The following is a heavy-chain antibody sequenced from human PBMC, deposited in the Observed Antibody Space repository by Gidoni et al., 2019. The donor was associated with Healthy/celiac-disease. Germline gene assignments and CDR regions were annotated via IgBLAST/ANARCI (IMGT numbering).Heavy chain of an antibody. CDR3: ARPYSSSVGNWFDP. J-gene: IGHJ5*02. CDR2: SKSDGSST. CDR1: GFPFSSYW. V-gene: IGHV3-74*01. D-gene: IGHD6-13*01. Sequence: EVQLVESGGGLVQPGGSLRLSWAASGFPFSSYWLHWVRQAPGKGLVWVSRSKSDGSSTIYADSVKGRFTISIDNAKNTLYLQMNSLRAEDTAVYYCARPYSSSVGNWFDPWGQGTLVTVSS.